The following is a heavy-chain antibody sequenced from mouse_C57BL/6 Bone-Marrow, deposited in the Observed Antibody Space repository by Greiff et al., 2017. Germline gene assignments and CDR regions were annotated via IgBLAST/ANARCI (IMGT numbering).Heavy chain of an antibody. CDR1: GYTFTSYG. CDR2: IYPRSGNT. CDR3: ARRMLGGAWFAY. V-gene: IGHV1-81*01. Sequence: VQLQQSGAELARPGASVKLSCKASGYTFTSYGISWVKQRTGQGLEWIGEIYPRSGNTYYNEKFKGKATLTADKSSSTAYMELRSLTSEDSAVYVCARRMLGGAWFAYWGQGTLVTVSA. J-gene: IGHJ3*01.